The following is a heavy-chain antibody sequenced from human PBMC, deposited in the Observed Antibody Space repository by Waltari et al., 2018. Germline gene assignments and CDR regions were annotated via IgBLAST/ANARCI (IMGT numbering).Heavy chain of an antibody. D-gene: IGHD6-13*01. J-gene: IGHJ6*02. CDR2: VIPIFGTA. CDR1: GGTFSSYA. Sequence: QVQLVQSGAEVKKPGSSVKVSCKASGGTFSSYAISWVRQAPGQGLGWMGGVIPIFGTANYAQKFQGRVTITADESTSTAYMELSSLRSEDTAVYYCARGRAIAAAGTRGYYYGMDVWGQGTTVTVSS. V-gene: IGHV1-69*01. CDR3: ARGRAIAAAGTRGYYYGMDV.